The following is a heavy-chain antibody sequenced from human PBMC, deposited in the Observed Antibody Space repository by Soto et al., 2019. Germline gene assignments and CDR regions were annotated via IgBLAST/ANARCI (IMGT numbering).Heavy chain of an antibody. J-gene: IGHJ4*02. Sequence: GGSLRLSCAASGFTFSSYSMNWVRQAPGKGLEWVSSISSSSSYIYYADSVKGRFTISRDNAKNSLYLQMNSLRAEDTAVYYCSRARGWLPPYYFDYWGQGTLVTVSS. V-gene: IGHV3-21*01. D-gene: IGHD6-19*01. CDR1: GFTFSSYS. CDR2: ISSSSSYI. CDR3: SRARGWLPPYYFDY.